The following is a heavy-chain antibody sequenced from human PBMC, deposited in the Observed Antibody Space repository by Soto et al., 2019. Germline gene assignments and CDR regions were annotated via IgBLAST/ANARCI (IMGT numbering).Heavy chain of an antibody. CDR3: ARSVAVPGAHIDY. Sequence: SETLSLTCSVSGGSISGSYWSLIRQSPGKGLEWLGYVYYTGSTNYSPSLRSRVSISVDTSKNEFSLRLSSVTAADTAVYFCARSVAVPGAHIDYWGQGTQVT. V-gene: IGHV4-59*01. D-gene: IGHD6-19*01. CDR2: VYYTGST. CDR1: GGSISGSY. J-gene: IGHJ4*02.